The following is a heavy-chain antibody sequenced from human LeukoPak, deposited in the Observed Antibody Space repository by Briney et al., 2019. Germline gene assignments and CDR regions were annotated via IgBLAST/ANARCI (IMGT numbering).Heavy chain of an antibody. J-gene: IGHJ6*02. CDR1: GGSISSYY. Sequence: SETLSLTCTVSGGSISSYYWSWIRQPAGKGLEWIGRIYTSGCTNYNPSLKSRVTMSVDTSKNQFSLKLSSVTAADTAGYYCATEQLVSDYGMDVWGQGTTVTVSS. CDR3: ATEQLVSDYGMDV. V-gene: IGHV4-4*07. CDR2: IYTSGCT. D-gene: IGHD6-6*01.